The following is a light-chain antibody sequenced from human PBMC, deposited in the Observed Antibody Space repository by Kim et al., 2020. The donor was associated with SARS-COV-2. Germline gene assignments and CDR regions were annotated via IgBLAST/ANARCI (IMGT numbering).Light chain of an antibody. Sequence: ASVQLTCILGSGHSSCAIAGHQQQPGKGARFVMKVNHDGSHIKGDGNHDRFSGSTSGAERYLTISSLQPEDEADYYCQTWDTGIRVFGGGTQLTVL. CDR1: SGHSSCA. J-gene: IGLJ3*02. CDR3: QTWDTGIRV. CDR2: VNHDGSH. V-gene: IGLV4-69*01.